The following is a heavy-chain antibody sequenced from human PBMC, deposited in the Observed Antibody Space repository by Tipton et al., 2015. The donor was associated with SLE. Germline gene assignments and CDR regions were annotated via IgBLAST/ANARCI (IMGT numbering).Heavy chain of an antibody. J-gene: IGHJ3*01. V-gene: IGHV4-61*01. D-gene: IGHD2-8*01. CDR1: GGSITISNYY. CDR2: VSYSGST. Sequence: TLSLTCTISGGSITISNYYWTWIRQPPGKGLEWIGFVSYSGSTSYDPSLKSRVTMSIDTSKNQFSLKLSSVTAADTAVYYCARDGALIDVFDVWGQGAMVTVSS. CDR3: ARDGALIDVFDV.